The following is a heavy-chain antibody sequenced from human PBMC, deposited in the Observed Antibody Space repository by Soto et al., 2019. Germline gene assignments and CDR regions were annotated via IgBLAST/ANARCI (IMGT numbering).Heavy chain of an antibody. D-gene: IGHD2-15*01. CDR3: AKDAVVVVAAIADY. Sequence: GGSLRLSCAASGFTFSSYAMSWVRQAPGKGLEWVSAISGSGGSTYYADSVKGRLTISRDNSKNTLYLQMNSLRAEDTAVYYCAKDAVVVVAAIADYWGQGTLVTVSS. J-gene: IGHJ4*02. CDR2: ISGSGGST. V-gene: IGHV3-23*01. CDR1: GFTFSSYA.